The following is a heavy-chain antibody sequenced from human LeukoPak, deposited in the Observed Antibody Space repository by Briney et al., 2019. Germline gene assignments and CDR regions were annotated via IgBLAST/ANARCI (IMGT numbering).Heavy chain of an antibody. CDR1: GFTFSSYA. V-gene: IGHV3-30*04. Sequence: TGGSLRLSCAASGFTFSSYAMHWVRQAPGKGLEWVAVISYDGSNKYYADSVKGRFTISRDNSKNTLYLQMNSLRAEDTAVYYCARDMNYDILTGYSPYYYYYGMDVWGQGTTVTVSS. J-gene: IGHJ6*02. CDR2: ISYDGSNK. D-gene: IGHD3-9*01. CDR3: ARDMNYDILTGYSPYYYYYGMDV.